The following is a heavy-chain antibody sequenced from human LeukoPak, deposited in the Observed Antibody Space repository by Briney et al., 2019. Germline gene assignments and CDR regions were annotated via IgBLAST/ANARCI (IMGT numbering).Heavy chain of an antibody. Sequence: SSGTLSLTCAVSGGSISSSNWWSWVRQPPGKGLEWIGEIYHSGSTNYNPSLKSRVTISVDTSKNQFSLKLSSVTAADTAVYYCASRRRGYSYGYVGYWGQGTLVTVSS. CDR1: GGSISSSNW. CDR3: ASRRRGYSYGYVGY. J-gene: IGHJ4*02. D-gene: IGHD5-18*01. CDR2: IYHSGST. V-gene: IGHV4-4*02.